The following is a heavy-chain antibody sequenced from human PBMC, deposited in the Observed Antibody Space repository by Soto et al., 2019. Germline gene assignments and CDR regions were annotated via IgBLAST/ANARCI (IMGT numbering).Heavy chain of an antibody. CDR2: ISNSDSNI. CDR1: GFMFNEFY. J-gene: IGHJ6*03. D-gene: IGHD2-15*01. CDR3: ARDDCSGGSCYYYYYYMDV. V-gene: IGHV3-11*01. Sequence: QVQLVESGGGLVKPGGSLRLSCVASGFMFNEFYMTWIRQAPGKGLEWVAYISNSDSNIQYADSLRGRFAISRDNDKNSLYLQMDSLSVEDTAVYYCARDDCSGGSCYYYYYYMDVWGKGTTVTVSS.